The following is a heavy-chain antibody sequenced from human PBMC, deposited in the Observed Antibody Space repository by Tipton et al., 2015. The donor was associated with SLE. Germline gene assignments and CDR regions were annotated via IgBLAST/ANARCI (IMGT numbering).Heavy chain of an antibody. CDR1: GFTFSNAW. Sequence: SLRLSCAASGFTFSNAWMSWVRQAPGKGLEWVGRIKSKTDGGTTDYAAPVKGRFTISRDDSKNTLYLQMNSLKTEDTAVYYCTTEGQGGITHPHYWGQGTLVTVSS. CDR3: TTEGQGGITHPHY. D-gene: IGHD3-10*01. CDR2: IKSKTDGGTT. V-gene: IGHV3-15*01. J-gene: IGHJ4*02.